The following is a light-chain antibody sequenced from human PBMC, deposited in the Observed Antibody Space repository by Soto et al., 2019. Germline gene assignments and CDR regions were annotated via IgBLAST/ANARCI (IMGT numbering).Light chain of an antibody. J-gene: IGLJ1*01. CDR3: QSYDSSLSGYV. CDR2: GNS. Sequence: QSVLTQPPSVSGAPGQRVTISCTGSSSHIGAGYDVHWYHQLPGTAPKLLIYGNSNRPSGVPDRFSGSKSGTSASLAITGLQAEDEADYYCQSYDSSLSGYVFGTGTKRTVL. CDR1: SSHIGAGYD. V-gene: IGLV1-40*01.